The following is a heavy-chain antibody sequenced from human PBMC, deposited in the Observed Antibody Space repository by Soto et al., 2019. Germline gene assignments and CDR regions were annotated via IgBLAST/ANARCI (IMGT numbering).Heavy chain of an antibody. D-gene: IGHD2-8*01. CDR1: GFIFSSYA. CDR3: AREEGYSTYYYHGMDV. V-gene: IGHV3-30-3*01. J-gene: IGHJ6*02. Sequence: PGGSLRLSCAASGFIFSSYAMHWVRQAPGRGLEWVAVISYDGSNKYYPEPVKGRFTISKDDSKNTVYLQMNSLRADDTAVYYCAREEGYSTYYYHGMDVWGQGTTVTVYS. CDR2: ISYDGSNK.